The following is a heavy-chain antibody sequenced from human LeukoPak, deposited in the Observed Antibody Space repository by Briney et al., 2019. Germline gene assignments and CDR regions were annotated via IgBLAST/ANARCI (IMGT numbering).Heavy chain of an antibody. V-gene: IGHV4-61*02. D-gene: IGHD3-16*01. CDR1: GGSISSGSYY. Sequence: SQTLSLTCTASGGSISSGSYYWSWIRQPAGKGLEWIGRIYTSGSTNYNPSLKSRVTISVDTSKNQFSLKLSSVTAADTAVYYCARDFDMRGEFDYWGQGTLVTVSS. CDR3: ARDFDMRGEFDY. CDR2: IYTSGST. J-gene: IGHJ4*02.